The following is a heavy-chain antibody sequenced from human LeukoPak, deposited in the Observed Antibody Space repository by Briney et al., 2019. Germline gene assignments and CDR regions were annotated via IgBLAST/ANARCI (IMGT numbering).Heavy chain of an antibody. Sequence: PGGSLRLSCAASGFTFSSYWMSWVRQAPGKGLEWVANIKQDGGGKYYVDSVKGRFTISRDNAKNSLYLQMNSLRAEDTAVYYCARHRLQLERRGLDYWGQGTLVTVSS. J-gene: IGHJ4*02. D-gene: IGHD1-1*01. CDR3: ARHRLQLERRGLDY. CDR2: IKQDGGGK. CDR1: GFTFSSYW. V-gene: IGHV3-7*01.